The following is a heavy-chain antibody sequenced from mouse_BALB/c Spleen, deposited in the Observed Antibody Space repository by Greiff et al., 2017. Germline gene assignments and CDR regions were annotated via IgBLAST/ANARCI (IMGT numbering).Heavy chain of an antibody. Sequence: VKLMESGPGLVAPSQSLSITCTVSGFSLTDYGVSWIRQPPGKGLEWLGVIWGGGSTYYNSALKSRLSISKDNSKSQVFLKMNSLQTDDTAMYYCAKHPHYYGSSYWYFDVWGAGTTVTVSS. V-gene: IGHV2-6-5*01. CDR1: GFSLTDYG. CDR2: IWGGGST. CDR3: AKHPHYYGSSYWYFDV. J-gene: IGHJ1*01. D-gene: IGHD1-1*01.